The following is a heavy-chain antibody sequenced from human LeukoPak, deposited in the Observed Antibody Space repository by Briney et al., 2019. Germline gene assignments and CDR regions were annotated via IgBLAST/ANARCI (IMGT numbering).Heavy chain of an antibody. D-gene: IGHD2-15*01. CDR2: ITSNGGDT. V-gene: IGHV3-64*01. J-gene: IGHJ6*02. CDR1: GFTFSSYG. CDR3: ARDVGGAYFYYGMDV. Sequence: GGSLRLSCAASGFTFSSYGMHWVRQAPGKGLEYVSAITSNGGDTYYANSVKGRFTISRDNSKNTLYLQMGSLRAEDMAVYYCARDVGGAYFYYGMDVWGQGTTVTVSS.